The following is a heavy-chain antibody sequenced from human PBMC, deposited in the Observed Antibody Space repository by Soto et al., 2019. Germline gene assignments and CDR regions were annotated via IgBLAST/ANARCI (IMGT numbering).Heavy chain of an antibody. V-gene: IGHV3-74*01. CDR2: INSDGSST. CDR1: GFTFSSYW. Sequence: GGSLRLSCAASGFTFSSYWMHWVRQAPGKGLVWVSRINSDGSSTSYADSVKGRFTISRDNAKNTLYLQMNSLRAEDTAVYYCASLYGDYRLDYWGQGTLVTVSS. D-gene: IGHD4-17*01. CDR3: ASLYGDYRLDY. J-gene: IGHJ4*02.